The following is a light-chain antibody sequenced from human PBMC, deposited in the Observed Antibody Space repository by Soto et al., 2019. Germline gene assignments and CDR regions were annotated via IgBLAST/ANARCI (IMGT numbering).Light chain of an antibody. CDR2: GGS. CDR3: RQYGFSPT. Sequence: EIVLTQSPGTLSLSPGERATLPCRASPSCSRDFLVWYQHKGGQPPRLLLYGGSIRASGIPDRFSGSGSGTDFTLTSSRLEPEDVAVYYCRQYGFSPTFGQGTKVEIK. CDR1: PSCSRDF. V-gene: IGKV3-20*01. J-gene: IGKJ1*01.